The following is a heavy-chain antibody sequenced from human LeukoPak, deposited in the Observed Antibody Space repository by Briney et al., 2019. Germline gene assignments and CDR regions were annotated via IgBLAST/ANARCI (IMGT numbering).Heavy chain of an antibody. D-gene: IGHD3/OR15-3a*01. J-gene: IGHJ3*02. CDR2: ISSRGRTI. CDR1: GFTFNDYY. Sequence: GGSLRPSCAASGFTFNDYYMSWIRQAPGKGLEWVSYISSRGRTIYYADSVKGRFTISRDNGENSLYLRMNSLRVEDTALYYCARGSDWNAFDSWGQGTVVTVSS. V-gene: IGHV3-11*01. CDR3: ARGSDWNAFDS.